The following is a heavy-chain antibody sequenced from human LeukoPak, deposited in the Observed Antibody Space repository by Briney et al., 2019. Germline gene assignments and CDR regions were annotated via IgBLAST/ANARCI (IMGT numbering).Heavy chain of an antibody. J-gene: IGHJ5*02. CDR1: GFTFDDYA. CDR2: ISWNSGSM. D-gene: IGHD6-6*01. Sequence: GGSLRLSCAASGFTFDDYAMHWVRQAPGKGLEWVPSISWNSGSMGYADSVKGRFTISRDNAKNSLYLQMNSLRAEDTALYYCAKGHDGGIAARRMNWFDPWGQGTLVTVSS. V-gene: IGHV3-9*01. CDR3: AKGHDGGIAARRMNWFDP.